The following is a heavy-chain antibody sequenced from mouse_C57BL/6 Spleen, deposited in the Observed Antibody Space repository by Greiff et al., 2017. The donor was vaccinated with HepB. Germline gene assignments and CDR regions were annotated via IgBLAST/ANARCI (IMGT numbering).Heavy chain of an antibody. V-gene: IGHV8-8*01. D-gene: IGHD1-1*01. Sequence: ESGPGILQPSQTLSLTCSFSGFSLSTFGMGVGWIRQPSGKGLEWLAHIWWDDDKYYNPALKSRLTISKDTSKNQAFLKIANVDTADTAPYYCARIYYGSSYWYFDVWGTGTTVTVSS. CDR1: GFSLSTFGMG. J-gene: IGHJ1*03. CDR2: IWWDDDK. CDR3: ARIYYGSSYWYFDV.